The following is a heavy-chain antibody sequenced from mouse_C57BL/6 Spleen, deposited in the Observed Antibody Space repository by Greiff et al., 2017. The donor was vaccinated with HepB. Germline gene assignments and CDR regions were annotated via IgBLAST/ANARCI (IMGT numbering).Heavy chain of an antibody. CDR2: IDPETGGT. J-gene: IGHJ1*03. Sequence: QVQLKESGAELVRPGASVTLSCKASGYTFTDYEMHWVKQTPVHGLEWIGAIDPETGGTAYNQKFKGKAILTADKSSSTAYMELRSLTSEDSAVYYCTRGGIYYGYDGDFWYFDVWGTGTTVTVSS. V-gene: IGHV1-15*01. CDR1: GYTFTDYE. CDR3: TRGGIYYGYDGDFWYFDV. D-gene: IGHD2-2*01.